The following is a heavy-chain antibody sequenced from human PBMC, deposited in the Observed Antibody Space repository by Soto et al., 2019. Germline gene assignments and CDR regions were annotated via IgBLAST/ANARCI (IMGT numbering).Heavy chain of an antibody. V-gene: IGHV3-33*01. CDR3: ARDGAFRGVLVQYYFDY. J-gene: IGHJ4*02. Sequence: QVQLVESGGGVVQPGRSLRLSCAASGFTFSSYGMHWVRQAPGKGLEWVAVIWYDGSNKYYADSVKGRFTTSRDNYKNTLYLQINRLRAEDTAVYYSARDGAFRGVLVQYYFDYGGQGTLVTVYS. CDR1: GFTFSSYG. D-gene: IGHD3-16*02. CDR2: IWYDGSNK.